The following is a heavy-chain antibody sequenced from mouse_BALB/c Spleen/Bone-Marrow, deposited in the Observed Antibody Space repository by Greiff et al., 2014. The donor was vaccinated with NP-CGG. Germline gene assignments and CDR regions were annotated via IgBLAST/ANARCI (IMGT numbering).Heavy chain of an antibody. CDR3: ARAGWYDY. V-gene: IGHV1-22*01. D-gene: IGHD1-1*02. CDR1: GYSFTDYT. J-gene: IGHJ2*02. CDR2: FNPNNGGT. Sequence: VQLQQSGPELVKPGSSVKMSCKTSGYSFTDYTIHWVKQSHGKSLEWIGRFNPNNGGTNYNQKFKDKATLTVDKSSRTAYMEFRSLTFEDSAVYYCARAGWYDYGGRGTSLTVSS.